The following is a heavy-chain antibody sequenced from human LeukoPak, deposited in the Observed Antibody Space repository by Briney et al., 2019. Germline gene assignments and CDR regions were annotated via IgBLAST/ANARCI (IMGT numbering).Heavy chain of an antibody. CDR3: ARDHTGDYYDSSGYIY. Sequence: GASVKVSCKVSGYTLTELSMHWVRQAPGKGLEWMGGIIPIFGTANYAQKFQGRVTITADESTSTAYMELSSLRSEDTAVYYCARDHTGDYYDSSGYIYWGQGTLVTVSS. CDR2: IIPIFGTA. CDR1: GYTLTELS. J-gene: IGHJ4*02. D-gene: IGHD3-22*01. V-gene: IGHV1-69*13.